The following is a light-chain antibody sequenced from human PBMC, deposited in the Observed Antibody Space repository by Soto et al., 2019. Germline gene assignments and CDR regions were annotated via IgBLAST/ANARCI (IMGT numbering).Light chain of an antibody. V-gene: IGLV2-18*02. CDR3: SSYTGSSTLI. CDR2: EVS. Sequence: SVLTQPPSVSGSPGQSVTLSCTGTSNDVGSYNRVSWYQQPPGTAPKLMIYEVSNRPSGVPDRFSGSKSGNTASLTISGLQAEDEAEYYCSSYTGSSTLIFGGGTKVTVL. J-gene: IGLJ2*01. CDR1: SNDVGSYNR.